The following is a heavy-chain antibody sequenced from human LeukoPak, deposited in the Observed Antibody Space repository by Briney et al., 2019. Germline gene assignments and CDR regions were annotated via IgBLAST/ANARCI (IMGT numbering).Heavy chain of an antibody. D-gene: IGHD5-12*01. J-gene: IGHJ6*02. CDR1: GGTFSSYA. V-gene: IGHV1-69*04. Sequence: SVTVSCKASGGTFSSYAISWVRQAPGQGLEWMGRIIPILGIANYAQKFQGRVTITADKSTSTAYMELSSPRSEDTAVYYCARVPWLYYYYGMDVWGQGTTVTVSS. CDR2: IIPILGIA. CDR3: ARVPWLYYYYGMDV.